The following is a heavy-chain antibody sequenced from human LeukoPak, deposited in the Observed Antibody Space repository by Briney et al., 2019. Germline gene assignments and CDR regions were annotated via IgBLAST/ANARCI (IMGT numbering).Heavy chain of an antibody. J-gene: IGHJ4*02. CDR1: GFTFSNAW. D-gene: IGHD5-18*01. CDR3: TTSDRPNTAMLTVDY. CDR2: IKSKTDGGTT. Sequence: GGSLRLSCAASGFTFSNAWMSWVRQAPGKGLEWVGRIKSKTDGGTTDYAAPVKGRFTISRDDSKNTLYLQMNSLKTEDTAVYYCTTSDRPNTAMLTVDYWGQGTLVTVSS. V-gene: IGHV3-15*01.